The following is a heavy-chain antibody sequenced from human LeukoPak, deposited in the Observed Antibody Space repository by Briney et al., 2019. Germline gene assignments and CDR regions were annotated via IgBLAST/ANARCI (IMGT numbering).Heavy chain of an antibody. V-gene: IGHV3-9*03. Sequence: GGSLRLSCIASGFTLDDYAMHWVRQAPGKGLEWVSGISWNSGSIGYADSVKGRFTISRDNAKNSLYLQMNSLRAEDMALYYCAKAVRPPVAGSSAFDIWGQGTMVTVSS. CDR3: AKAVRPPVAGSSAFDI. CDR2: ISWNSGSI. D-gene: IGHD6-19*01. J-gene: IGHJ3*02. CDR1: GFTLDDYA.